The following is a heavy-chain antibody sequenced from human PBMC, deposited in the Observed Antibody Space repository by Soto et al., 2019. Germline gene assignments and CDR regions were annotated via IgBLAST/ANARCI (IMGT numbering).Heavy chain of an antibody. J-gene: IGHJ6*02. D-gene: IGHD2-15*01. CDR3: ASDTCSGGSCYPAYYGMDV. V-gene: IGHV3-74*01. CDR1: GFTFSSYW. Sequence: EVQLVESGGGLVQPGGSLRLSCAASGFTFSSYWMHWVRQAPGKGLVWVSRINSDGSSTSYADSVKGRFTISRANGKNTLYLQMNSLRAEDTAVYYCASDTCSGGSCYPAYYGMDVWGQGTMVTVSS. CDR2: INSDGSST.